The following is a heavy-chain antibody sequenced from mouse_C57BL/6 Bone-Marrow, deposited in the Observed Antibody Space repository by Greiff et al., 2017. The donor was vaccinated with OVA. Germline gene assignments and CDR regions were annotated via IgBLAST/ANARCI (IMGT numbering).Heavy chain of an antibody. CDR1: GYTFTNYW. CDR3: ARTITTVVADWYFDV. J-gene: IGHJ1*03. D-gene: IGHD1-1*01. CDR2: IYPGGGYT. Sequence: VQLQQSGAELVRPGTSVKMSCKASGYTFTNYWIGWAKQRPGHGLEWIGDIYPGGGYTNYNEKFKGKATLTADKSSSTAYMQFSSLTSEDSAIYYCARTITTVVADWYFDVWGTGTTVTVSS. V-gene: IGHV1-63*01.